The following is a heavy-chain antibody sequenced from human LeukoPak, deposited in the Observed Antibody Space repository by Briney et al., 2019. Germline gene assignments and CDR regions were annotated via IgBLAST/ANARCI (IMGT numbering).Heavy chain of an antibody. Sequence: KPSQTLSLTCTVSGGSISSGGYYWSWIRQPAGKGLEWIGRIYTSGSTNYNPSLKSRVTMSVDTSKNQFSLKLSSVTAADTAVYYWARNGLAYYDILTADIPGMDVWGKGTTVTVSS. J-gene: IGHJ6*04. CDR2: IYTSGST. CDR1: GGSISSGGYY. V-gene: IGHV4-61*02. D-gene: IGHD3-9*01. CDR3: ARNGLAYYDILTADIPGMDV.